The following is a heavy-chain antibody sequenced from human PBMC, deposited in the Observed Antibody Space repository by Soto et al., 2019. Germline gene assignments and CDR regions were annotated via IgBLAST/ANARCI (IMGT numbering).Heavy chain of an antibody. J-gene: IGHJ4*02. V-gene: IGHV3-7*01. Sequence: GVSLILSCITSGLTFRTYLMSWVLQAPGKGLEWVANIKTDGSEEYYADSVEGRFTISRDNTKNSLYLKMNSLRADDTDMYYCGIGHDSDWETCRFRRWGQGTRVTV. CDR1: GLTFRTYL. CDR3: GIGHDSDWETCRFRR. CDR2: IKTDGSEE. D-gene: IGHD3-16*02.